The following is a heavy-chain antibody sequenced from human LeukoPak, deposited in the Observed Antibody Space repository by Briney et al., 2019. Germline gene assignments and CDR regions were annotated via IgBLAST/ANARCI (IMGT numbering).Heavy chain of an antibody. J-gene: IGHJ4*02. Sequence: ASVRVSCKASGYTFTTYDINWVRQAPGQGLEWMGWMNPNSGNTGYAQKFQGRVTMTRNTSISTAYMELSSLRSEDTAVYYCARGRRAAAGDYWGQGTLVTVSS. CDR3: ARGRRAAAGDY. D-gene: IGHD6-13*01. CDR1: GYTFTTYD. V-gene: IGHV1-8*01. CDR2: MNPNSGNT.